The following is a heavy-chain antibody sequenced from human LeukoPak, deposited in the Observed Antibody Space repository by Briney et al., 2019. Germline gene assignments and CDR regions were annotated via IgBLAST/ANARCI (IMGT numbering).Heavy chain of an antibody. CDR3: AKDLQWLVGGFDY. Sequence: GGSLRLSCAASGFTFSGYSMNWVRQAPGKGLEWVSYISSSSSTIYYADSVKGRFTISRDNAKNTLYLQMNSLRAEDTAVYYCAKDLQWLVGGFDYWGQGNLVTVSS. CDR2: ISSSSSTI. V-gene: IGHV3-48*01. J-gene: IGHJ4*02. CDR1: GFTFSGYS. D-gene: IGHD6-19*01.